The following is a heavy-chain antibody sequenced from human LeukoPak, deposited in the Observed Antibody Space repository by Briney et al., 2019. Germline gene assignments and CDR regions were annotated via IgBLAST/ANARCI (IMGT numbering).Heavy chain of an antibody. V-gene: IGHV1-18*01. CDR3: AREITTGNFDY. J-gene: IGHJ4*02. CDR1: GYTFTSYG. D-gene: IGHD4-11*01. Sequence: ASVKVSCKTSGYTFTSYGIIWVRQAPGQGLEWTGWVSPYNGNTNYAQKPQGRVTMTTDTSTRTAYMELRSLRSDDTAVYFCAREITTGNFDYWGQGTLVTVSS. CDR2: VSPYNGNT.